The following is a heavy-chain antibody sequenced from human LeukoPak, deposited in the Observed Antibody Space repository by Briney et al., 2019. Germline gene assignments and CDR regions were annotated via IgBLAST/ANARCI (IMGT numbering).Heavy chain of an antibody. CDR1: GGSISSYY. CDR2: VYYTGST. D-gene: IGHD2-15*01. V-gene: IGHV4-59*01. CDR3: ARGFCSGGSCYRTFFDY. Sequence: SETPSLTCTVSGGSISSYYWSWIRQPPGKGLEWIGYVYYTGSTNYNSSLKSRVTISVDTSKNQFSLKLSSVTAADTAVYYCARGFCSGGSCYRTFFDYWGQGTLVTVSS. J-gene: IGHJ4*02.